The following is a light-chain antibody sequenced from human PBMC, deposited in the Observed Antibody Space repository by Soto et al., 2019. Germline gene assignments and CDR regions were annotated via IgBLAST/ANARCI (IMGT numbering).Light chain of an antibody. V-gene: IGLV3-1*01. J-gene: IGLJ2*01. CDR2: QDS. Sequence: SYELTQPPSVSVSPGQTASITCSGHRLGDKYACWYQQRPGQSPVLVIYQDSERPSGIPERFSGSNSGNTATLAISGTQAMDEADYYCQAWDSNTARVVFGGGTKVTVL. CDR3: QAWDSNTARVV. CDR1: RLGDKY.